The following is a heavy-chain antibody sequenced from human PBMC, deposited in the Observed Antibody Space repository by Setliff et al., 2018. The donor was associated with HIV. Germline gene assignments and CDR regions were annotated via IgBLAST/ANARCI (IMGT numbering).Heavy chain of an antibody. J-gene: IGHJ4*02. V-gene: IGHV3-7*05. CDR2: IKQDGSEK. CDR1: GFTFSSYW. D-gene: IGHD2-2*01. Sequence: PGGSLRLSCAASGFTFSSYWMNWVRQAPGKGLEWVANIKQDGSEKYYVDSVKGRFTISRDNAKNSLYLQMNSLRAEDTAVYYCASHFGYCSSTSCEGYWGQGALVTVSS. CDR3: ASHFGYCSSTSCEGY.